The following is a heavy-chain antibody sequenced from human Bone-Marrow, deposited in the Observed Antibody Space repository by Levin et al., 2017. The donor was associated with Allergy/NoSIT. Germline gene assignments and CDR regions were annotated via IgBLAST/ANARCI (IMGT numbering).Heavy chain of an antibody. Sequence: ASETLSLTCSVSGGSISSSFNYWGWIRQSPGKGLEWLGGIYYSGSTYHNPSLKSRVTISVDTSNNHFSLRLSSVTAADTAIYYCARIYSYYYGMDVWGQGTTVTVSS. CDR1: GGSISSSFNY. J-gene: IGHJ6*02. CDR2: IYYSGST. CDR3: ARIYSYYYGMDV. D-gene: IGHD4-11*01. V-gene: IGHV4-39*02.